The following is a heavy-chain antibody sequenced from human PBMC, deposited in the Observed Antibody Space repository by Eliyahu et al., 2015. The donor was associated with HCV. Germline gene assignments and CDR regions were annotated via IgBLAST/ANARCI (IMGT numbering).Heavy chain of an antibody. D-gene: IGHD6-6*01. CDR2: IWYDGSSK. V-gene: IGHV3-33*01. Sequence: VMHWVRQAPGKGLEWVALIWYDGSSKYYADSVKGRFTTARDNSKNTLYLQMNSLRAEDTAVYYCARGSHSSSSHDAFDIWGQGTMVTVSS. CDR3: ARGSHSSSSHDAFDI. J-gene: IGHJ3*02. CDR1: V.